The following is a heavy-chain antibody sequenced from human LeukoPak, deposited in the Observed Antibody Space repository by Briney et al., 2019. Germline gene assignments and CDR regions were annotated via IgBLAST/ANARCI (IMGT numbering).Heavy chain of an antibody. J-gene: IGHJ4*02. V-gene: IGHV3-7*01. D-gene: IGHD6-6*01. CDR3: ARDGVFRSSAPDY. CDR1: GFTFSNYW. CDR2: IKQDGSEK. Sequence: GGSLRLSCAASGFTFSNYWMNWVRQAPGKGLEWVANIKQDGSEKYYVDSVKGRFTISRDNAKNSLYLQMNSLRAEDTAVYYCARDGVFRSSAPDYWGQGTLVTVSS.